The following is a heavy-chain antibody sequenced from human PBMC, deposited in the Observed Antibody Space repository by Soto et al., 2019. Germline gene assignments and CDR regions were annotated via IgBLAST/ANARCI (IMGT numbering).Heavy chain of an antibody. CDR1: GYTFTTYG. D-gene: IGHD3-22*01. V-gene: IGHV1-18*01. J-gene: IGHJ4*02. CDR3: ARGPTDYYDNSGDYFLDY. Sequence: QVQLVQSGAEVKKPGASVKVSCKASGYTFTTYGMSWVRQAPGQGLDWMGWISTYNGNTKYAERLQGRVTMTTDTTTSTAYMELRSVSSDDTAVYYGARGPTDYYDNSGDYFLDYWGQGTLVTVSS. CDR2: ISTYNGNT.